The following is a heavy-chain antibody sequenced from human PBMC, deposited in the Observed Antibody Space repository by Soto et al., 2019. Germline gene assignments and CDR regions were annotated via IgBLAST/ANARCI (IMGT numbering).Heavy chain of an antibody. CDR3: ARGIFIAAPGVNWFDP. CDR2: IYNSGST. Sequence: ASETLSLTCTVSGGSISSSSYYWGWIRQPPGRGLEWIGYIYNSGSTNYNPSLRSRVTISVDTSKNQFSLRLSSVTAADTAVYYCARGIFIAAPGVNWFDPWGQGTLVTVSS. CDR1: GGSISSSSYY. J-gene: IGHJ5*02. V-gene: IGHV4-61*05. D-gene: IGHD6-13*01.